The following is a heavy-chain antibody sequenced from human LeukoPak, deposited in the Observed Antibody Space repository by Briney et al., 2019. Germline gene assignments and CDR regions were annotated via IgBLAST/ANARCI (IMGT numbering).Heavy chain of an antibody. CDR2: IYYSGST. Sequence: SETLSLTCTVSGGSISSSSYYWGWIRQPPGKGLEWIGSIYYSGSTYYNPSLKSRVTISVDTSKNQFSLKLSSVTAADTAVYYCARGHGSSSLDYWGQGTLVTVSS. CDR1: GGSISSSSYY. V-gene: IGHV4-39*07. CDR3: ARGHGSSSLDY. J-gene: IGHJ4*02. D-gene: IGHD6-13*01.